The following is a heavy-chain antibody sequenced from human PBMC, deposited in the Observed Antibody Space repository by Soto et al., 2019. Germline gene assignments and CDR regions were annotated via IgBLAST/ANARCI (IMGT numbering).Heavy chain of an antibody. CDR3: AVGATFGNWFDP. CDR1: GYTLTELS. J-gene: IGHJ5*02. D-gene: IGHD1-26*01. CDR2: FDPEDGET. V-gene: IGHV1-24*01. Sequence: ASVKVSCKVSGYTLTELSMHWVRQAPGKGLEWMGGFDPEDGETIYAQKFQGRVTMTEDTSTDTAYMELSSLRSEDTAVYYCAVGATFGNWFDPWGQGTLVTVS.